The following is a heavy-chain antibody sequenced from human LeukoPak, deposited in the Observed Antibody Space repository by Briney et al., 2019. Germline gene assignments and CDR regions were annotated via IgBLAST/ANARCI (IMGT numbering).Heavy chain of an antibody. CDR2: IRYDGSNK. D-gene: IGHD3-10*01. Sequence: GGSLRLSCAASGFTLSSYGMHWVRQAPGKGLEWVAFIRYDGSNKYYADSVKGRFTISRDNSKNTLYLQMNSLRAEDTAVYYCAKERSGYGSGRGAFDIWGQGTMVTVSS. CDR3: AKERSGYGSGRGAFDI. J-gene: IGHJ3*02. V-gene: IGHV3-30*02. CDR1: GFTLSSYG.